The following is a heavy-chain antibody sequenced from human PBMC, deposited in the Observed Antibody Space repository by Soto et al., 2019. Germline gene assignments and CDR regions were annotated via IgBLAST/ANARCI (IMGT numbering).Heavy chain of an antibody. CDR2: IHSDESST. CDR1: GFTFSTYW. CDR3: ARRGGREPVDGNDAYDL. Sequence: EVQLVESGGGLVQPGGSLRLSCAASGFTFSTYWMHWVRQIPGKGLVWVSRIHSDESSTNYADSVKGRFTFSRDNAKNTLYLQMNSLRAESTAVYYCARRGGREPVDGNDAYDLWGQGTMVTVSS. V-gene: IGHV3-74*01. D-gene: IGHD6-19*01. J-gene: IGHJ3*01.